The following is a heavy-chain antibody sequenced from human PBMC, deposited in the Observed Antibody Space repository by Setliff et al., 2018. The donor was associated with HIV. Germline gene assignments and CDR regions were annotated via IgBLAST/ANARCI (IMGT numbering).Heavy chain of an antibody. CDR2: ISWDGSST. CDR3: AKLLGNGGNSDPFDI. D-gene: IGHD2-21*01. J-gene: IGHJ3*02. Sequence: FGASGFTFDDYTMHWVRQVPGKGLEWLSLISWDGSSTYYADSVKGRFTISRDNSKESLYLQMNGLTTEDTALYYCAKLLGNGGNSDPFDIWGQGTTVTVSS. CDR1: GFTFDDYT. V-gene: IGHV3-43*01.